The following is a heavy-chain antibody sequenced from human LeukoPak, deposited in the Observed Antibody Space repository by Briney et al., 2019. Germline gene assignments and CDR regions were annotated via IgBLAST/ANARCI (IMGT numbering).Heavy chain of an antibody. D-gene: IGHD5-12*01. V-gene: IGHV4-39*01. CDR1: GDSISSFY. J-gene: IGHJ3*01. CDR2: IYDGGTT. CDR3: ARHSRPGSGGYENAFDV. Sequence: SETLSLTCTVSGDSISSFYWDWIRQSPGKGLEWIGNIYDGGTTYYTPSLKSRVTISVDTSKNQFSLNLSSVTAADTAIYFCARHSRPGSGGYENAFDVWGQGTMVTVSS.